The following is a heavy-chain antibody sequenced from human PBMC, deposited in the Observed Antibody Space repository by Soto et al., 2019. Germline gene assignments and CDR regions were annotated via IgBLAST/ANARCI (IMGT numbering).Heavy chain of an antibody. CDR1: GGSISGSSYY. CDR2: IYYTGRT. Sequence: QLQLQESGPGLVKPSETLSLTCTVSGGSISGSSYYWGWIRPPPGRGLEWIGAIYYTGRTYYKPSLKSRVTISVDTSKNQFYLKLNSVSAADTAVYYCASGGEGSIAVAGWGQGTLVTVSS. V-gene: IGHV4-39*01. J-gene: IGHJ4*02. D-gene: IGHD6-19*01. CDR3: ASGGEGSIAVAG.